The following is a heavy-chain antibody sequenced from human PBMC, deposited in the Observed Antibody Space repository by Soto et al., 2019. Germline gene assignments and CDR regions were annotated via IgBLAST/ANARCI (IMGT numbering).Heavy chain of an antibody. V-gene: IGHV3-53*01. CDR1: GFTVSGNY. CDR3: ASFWSPQSGASSYFDY. Sequence: EVQLVESGGGLIQPGGSLRLSCAASGFTVSGNYMSWVRQAPGKGLEWVSVIYSGGGTYYPDSVKGRFTISRDNSKNTLYLQMNSLRAEDTAVYYCASFWSPQSGASSYFDYWGQGTLVTVSS. CDR2: IYSGGGT. J-gene: IGHJ4*02. D-gene: IGHD2-15*01.